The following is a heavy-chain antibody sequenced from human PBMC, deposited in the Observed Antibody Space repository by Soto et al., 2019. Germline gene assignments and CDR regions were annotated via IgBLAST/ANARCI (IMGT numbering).Heavy chain of an antibody. CDR2: IYHSGST. J-gene: IGHJ6*02. CDR3: VRQGIGNLHGLVDV. D-gene: IGHD3-10*01. V-gene: IGHV4-4*02. Sequence: ETLSLTCAVSGGSISSSNWWSWVRQPPGKGLEWIGEIYHSGSTNYNPSLKSRVTISVDKSKNQFSLKLSSVTAADTAVYYCVRQGIGNLHGLVDVWGRGTTVTVSS. CDR1: GGSISSSNW.